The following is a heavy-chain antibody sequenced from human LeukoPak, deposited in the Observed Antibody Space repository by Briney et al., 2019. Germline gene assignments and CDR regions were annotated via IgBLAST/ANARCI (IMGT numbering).Heavy chain of an antibody. Sequence: SETLSLTCTVSGGSISSYYWSWIRQPAGKGLEWIGRIYTSGSTNYNPSLKSRVTMSVDTSKNQFSLKLSSVTAADTAVYYCXXXRESYYDNEGAFDIWGQGTMVTVSS. D-gene: IGHD3-22*01. CDR2: IYTSGST. V-gene: IGHV4-4*07. J-gene: IGHJ3*02. CDR1: GGSISSYY. CDR3: XXXRESYYDNEGAFDI.